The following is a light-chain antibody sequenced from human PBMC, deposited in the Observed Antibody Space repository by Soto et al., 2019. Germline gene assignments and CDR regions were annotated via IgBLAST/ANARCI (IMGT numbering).Light chain of an antibody. CDR2: DNS. CDR3: GTWDSSLSAGV. V-gene: IGLV1-51*01. Sequence: QAVVTQPPSVSAAPGQKVTISCSGSRSNIGDNYVSWYQQLPGTAPKLLVYDNSKRPSGIPDRFSGSKSGTSATLGITGLQTGDEADYYCGTWDSSLSAGVFGGGTKLTVL. CDR1: RSNIGDNY. J-gene: IGLJ2*01.